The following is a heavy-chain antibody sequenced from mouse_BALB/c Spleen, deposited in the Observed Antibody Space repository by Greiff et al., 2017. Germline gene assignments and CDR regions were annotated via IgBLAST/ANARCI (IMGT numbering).Heavy chain of an antibody. CDR3: AREGNAPAMDY. V-gene: IGHV14-3*02. CDR2: INPSNGNT. Sequence: VQLQQSGPELVKPGASVKLSCTASGYTFNDSSMHWVKQSHEQSLEWIGMINPSNGNTNYDQKFQGKATITADKSSNTAYMQLASLTSEDTAVYYCAREGNAPAMDYWGQGTSVTVSS. J-gene: IGHJ4*01. CDR1: GYTFNDSS.